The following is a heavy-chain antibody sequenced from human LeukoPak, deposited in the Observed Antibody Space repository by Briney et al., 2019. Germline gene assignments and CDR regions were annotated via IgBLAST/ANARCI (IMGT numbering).Heavy chain of an antibody. D-gene: IGHD6-13*01. V-gene: IGHV3-23*01. Sequence: GGSLRLSCAASGFTFSDYAMSWVRQAPGKGLEWVSSFSSSGGSTWYADSVKGRFTISRDNFKNTLYLQMNSLRAEDTAVYYCAKDKKYSSSWSTDAFDIWGQGTMVAVSS. CDR2: FSSSGGST. J-gene: IGHJ3*02. CDR1: GFTFSDYA. CDR3: AKDKKYSSSWSTDAFDI.